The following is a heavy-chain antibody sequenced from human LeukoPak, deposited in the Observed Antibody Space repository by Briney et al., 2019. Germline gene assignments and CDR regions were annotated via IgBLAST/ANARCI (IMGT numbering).Heavy chain of an antibody. CDR3: SSQPAVLDLDC. CDR2: IKPDGSGK. J-gene: IGHJ4*02. V-gene: IGHV3-7*01. CDR1: GFNFSSYS. D-gene: IGHD6-19*01. Sequence: GGSLRLSCAASGFNFSSYSMTWVRQAPGKGLEWVANIKPDGSGKTYVDSVKGRFTISRDNAKNSLYLQMRGLRVEDTAVYYCSSQPAVLDLDCWGQGTLVTVSS.